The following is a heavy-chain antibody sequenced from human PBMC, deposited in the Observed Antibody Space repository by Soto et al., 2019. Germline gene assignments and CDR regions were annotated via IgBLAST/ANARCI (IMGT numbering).Heavy chain of an antibody. J-gene: IGHJ4*02. Sequence: EVQLVESGGGLVQPGGSLKLSCAASGFTFSGSAMHWVRQASGKGLEWVGRIRSKANSYATAYAASVKGRFTISRDDSKNTAYLQMNSLKTEDTAVYYCTRLSYYDGSGNGGAYWGQGTLVTVSS. D-gene: IGHD3-22*01. CDR2: IRSKANSYAT. V-gene: IGHV3-73*01. CDR1: GFTFSGSA. CDR3: TRLSYYDGSGNGGAY.